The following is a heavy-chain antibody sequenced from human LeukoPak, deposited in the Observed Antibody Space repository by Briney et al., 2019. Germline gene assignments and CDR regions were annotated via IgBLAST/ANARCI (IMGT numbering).Heavy chain of an antibody. Sequence: GRSLRLSCAASGFTFDDYAMHWVRQAPGKGLEWVSGISWNSGSRGYADSVKGRFTISRDNAKNSPYLQMNSLRAEDTALYYCAKALWSSSWLDYWGQGTLVTVSS. CDR1: GFTFDDYA. CDR2: ISWNSGSR. V-gene: IGHV3-9*01. CDR3: AKALWSSSWLDY. D-gene: IGHD6-13*01. J-gene: IGHJ4*02.